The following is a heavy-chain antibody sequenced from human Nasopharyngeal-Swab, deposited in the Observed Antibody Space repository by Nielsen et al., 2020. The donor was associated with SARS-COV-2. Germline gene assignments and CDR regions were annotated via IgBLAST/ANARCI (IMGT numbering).Heavy chain of an antibody. CDR2: INPSGGST. CDR1: GYTFTSYY. Sequence: ASVKVSCKASGYTFTSYYMHWVRQAPGQGLEWMGIINPSGGSTSYAQKFQGRATITRDTSTSTAYMELSSLRSEDSAVYYCAAADYYDSSGYVNFDYWGQGTLVTVSS. J-gene: IGHJ4*02. CDR3: AAADYYDSSGYVNFDY. V-gene: IGHV1-46*01. D-gene: IGHD3-22*01.